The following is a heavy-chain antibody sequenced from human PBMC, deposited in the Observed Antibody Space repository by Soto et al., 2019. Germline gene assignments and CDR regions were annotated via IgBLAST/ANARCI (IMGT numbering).Heavy chain of an antibody. CDR1: GYSFTNYW. V-gene: IGHV5-51*01. J-gene: IGHJ4*02. D-gene: IGHD2-8*01. CDR3: ARGGGYCTPTSCAIDS. CDR2: IHSGYSDI. Sequence: GESLKISCKGLGYSFTNYWIGWVRQMPGKGLEWMGIIHSGYSDIRYSPSFEGLVTISADTSISTAYLQWSSLKASDTAMYYCARGGGYCTPTSCAIDSWGRGTPVTVSS.